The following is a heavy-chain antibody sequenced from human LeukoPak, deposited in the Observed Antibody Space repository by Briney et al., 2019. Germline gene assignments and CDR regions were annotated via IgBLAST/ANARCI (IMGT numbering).Heavy chain of an antibody. D-gene: IGHD3-10*01. CDR3: ARGQYGSGTLGH. Sequence: GGSLRLSCAASGFTFSNYAMTWVRQAPGKGLEWVSQISGSGGSTYYADSVRGRFTISKDNSKNTLYLQMSSLRAEDTAVYYCARGQYGSGTLGHWGQGTLVTVSS. J-gene: IGHJ4*02. CDR2: ISGSGGST. V-gene: IGHV3-23*01. CDR1: GFTFSNYA.